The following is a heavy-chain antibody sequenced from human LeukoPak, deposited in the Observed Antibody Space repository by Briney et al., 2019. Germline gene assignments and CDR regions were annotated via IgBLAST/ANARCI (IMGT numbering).Heavy chain of an antibody. Sequence: GGSLRLSCATSGFTFSNFWMSWVRQTPGRGLEWVANIHPEGNEKYHVESVKGRFTISRDNARNLLFLQMNGLRVEDTAVYYCARGDDFSGDHWGQGTLVTVSS. D-gene: IGHD1-1*01. CDR2: IHPEGNEK. CDR1: GFTFSNFW. CDR3: ARGDDFSGDH. J-gene: IGHJ4*02. V-gene: IGHV3-7*04.